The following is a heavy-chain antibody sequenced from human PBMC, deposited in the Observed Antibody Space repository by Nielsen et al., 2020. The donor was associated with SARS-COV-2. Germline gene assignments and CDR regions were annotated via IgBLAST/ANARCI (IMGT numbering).Heavy chain of an antibody. CDR2: VSRDGSDT. CDR3: TTGGITMVRGVMQY. CDR1: GFTFANYG. J-gene: IGHJ1*01. D-gene: IGHD3-10*01. V-gene: IGHV3-33*08. Sequence: GESLKISCAASGFTFANYGIHWVRQVAGRGLEWVAIVSRDGSDTFYVDSVKGRFTISRDDSKNTLYLQMNSLKTEDTAVYYCTTGGITMVRGVMQYWGQGTLVTVSP.